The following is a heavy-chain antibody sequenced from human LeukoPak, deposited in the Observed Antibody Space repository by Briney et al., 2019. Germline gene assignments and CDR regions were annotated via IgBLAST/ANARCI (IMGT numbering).Heavy chain of an antibody. D-gene: IGHD1-26*01. V-gene: IGHV1-18*01. CDR2: ISAYNGNT. J-gene: IGHJ5*02. CDR3: ARHLYSGGLLNPFDP. CDR1: GYTFTNYG. Sequence: ASVKVSCKASGYTFTNYGISWVRQAPGQGLECMGWISAYNGNTNYAQRFQGRVTMTTDTSTSTAYMELRSLRSDDTAVYYCARHLYSGGLLNPFDPWGQGTLVTVSS.